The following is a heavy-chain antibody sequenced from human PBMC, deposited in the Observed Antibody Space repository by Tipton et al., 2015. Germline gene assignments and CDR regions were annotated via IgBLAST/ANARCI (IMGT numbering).Heavy chain of an antibody. J-gene: IGHJ6*02. CDR3: STEGYCTSTTCFSYYYYGMDV. Sequence: SLRLSCAASGFTFSNAWMNWVRQAPGKGLEWVGRIRSKTDGGTTDYAAPVKGRFTISKDDSKNTLYLQMNSLKTEDTAVYYCSTEGYCTSTTCFSYYYYGMDVWGQGTTVTVSS. CDR2: IRSKTDGGTT. D-gene: IGHD2-2*01. CDR1: GFTFSNAW. V-gene: IGHV3-15*07.